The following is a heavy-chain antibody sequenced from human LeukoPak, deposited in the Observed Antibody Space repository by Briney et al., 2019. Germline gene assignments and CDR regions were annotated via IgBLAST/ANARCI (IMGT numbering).Heavy chain of an antibody. J-gene: IGHJ4*02. CDR3: ARDSTMVRGVIGPFDY. CDR2: IWYDGSNK. CDR1: GFTFSSYG. D-gene: IGHD3-10*01. V-gene: IGHV3-33*01. Sequence: GGSLRLSCAPSGFTFSSYGMHWVRQAPGKGLEWVAVIWYDGSNKYYADSVKGRFTISRDNSRNTLYLQMNSLRAEDTAVYYCARDSTMVRGVIGPFDYWGQGTLVTVSS.